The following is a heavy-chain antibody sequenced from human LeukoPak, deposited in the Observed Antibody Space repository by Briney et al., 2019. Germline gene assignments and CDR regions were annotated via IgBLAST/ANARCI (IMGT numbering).Heavy chain of an antibody. CDR3: ARAPSSGWLRNHHGGFDP. D-gene: IGHD6-19*01. V-gene: IGHV4-30-2*01. J-gene: IGHJ5*02. CDR2: ISHRGST. Sequence: PSETLSLTCSVGGDYINNGGHYWSWIRQPPGKALEYIGYISHRGSTYYNPSLKSRLTISVDGSRNQFSLKLSSVTAADTAVYYCARAPSSGWLRNHHGGFDPWGQGTLVTVSS. CDR1: GDYINNGGHY.